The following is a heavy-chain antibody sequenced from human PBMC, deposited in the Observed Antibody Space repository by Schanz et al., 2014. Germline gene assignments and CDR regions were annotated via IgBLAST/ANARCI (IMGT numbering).Heavy chain of an antibody. CDR2: LRFDGNNK. CDR3: AKDPELLWFGELWD. V-gene: IGHV3-30*02. D-gene: IGHD3-10*01. Sequence: QVQLVESGGGVVQPGGSLRLSCTASGFTFSSYGMHWVRQAPGKGLEWVAFLRFDGNNKYYADSVKGRFTISRDNSKNTLYLQMHNLRAEDTAVYYCAKDPELLWFGELWDWGQGTLVTVSS. J-gene: IGHJ4*02. CDR1: GFTFSSYG.